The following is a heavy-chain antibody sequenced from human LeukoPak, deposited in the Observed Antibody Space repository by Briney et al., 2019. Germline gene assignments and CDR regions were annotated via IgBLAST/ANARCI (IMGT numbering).Heavy chain of an antibody. V-gene: IGHV1-2*02. J-gene: IGHJ6*03. CDR1: GYSFTGYY. CDR2: INPDSGGT. Sequence: ASVKVSCKASGYSFTGYYMHWVRQAPGQGLEWMGWINPDSGGTNYAQKFQGRVSMTRDTSITTAYMELSSLRSDDTAVYYCASGYSDYADYYNCYMDVWGKGTTVTVSS. D-gene: IGHD4-11*01. CDR3: ASGYSDYADYYNCYMDV.